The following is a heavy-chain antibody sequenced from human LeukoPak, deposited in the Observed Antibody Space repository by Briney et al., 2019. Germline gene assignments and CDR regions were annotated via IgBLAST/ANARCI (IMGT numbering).Heavy chain of an antibody. V-gene: IGHV3-48*03. CDR1: GFTFSSHE. J-gene: IGHJ3*02. CDR3: GRGGFCSGDICYRFNAFDI. D-gene: IGHD2-15*01. CDR2: ISPSGKAI. Sequence: GGSLRLSCATSGFTFSSHELNWGLQAPARGVQGVSDISPSGKAIYTDSVNARFTVSTDNAKNSLYLQMNSLRAEDTAAYYCGRGGFCSGDICYRFNAFDIWGQGTTVTVSS.